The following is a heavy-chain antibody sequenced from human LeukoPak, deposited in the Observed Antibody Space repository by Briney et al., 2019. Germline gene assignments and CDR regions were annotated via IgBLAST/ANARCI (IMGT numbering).Heavy chain of an antibody. Sequence: GGSLRLSCAASGFTFNSYWMHWVRQAPGKGLVWVSRIDEDGKTIDYVDSVKGRFTISRDNAKDTLYLQMSSLRDEDTAVYYCVSDLCGGDDQWGRGTLVTVSS. CDR1: GFTFNSYW. D-gene: IGHD3-3*01. CDR3: VSDLCGGDDQ. V-gene: IGHV3-74*01. J-gene: IGHJ5*02. CDR2: IDEDGKTI.